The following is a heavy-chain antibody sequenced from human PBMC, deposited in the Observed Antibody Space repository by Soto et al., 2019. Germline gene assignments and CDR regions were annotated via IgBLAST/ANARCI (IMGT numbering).Heavy chain of an antibody. D-gene: IGHD6-13*01. J-gene: IGHJ4*02. V-gene: IGHV3-23*01. CDR3: AKVLGYSSSWPDY. Sequence: PGGSLRLSCAASGFTFSSYAMSRVRQAPGKGLEWVSAISGSGGSTYYADSVKGRFTISRDNSKNTLYLQMNSLRAEDTAVYYCAKVLGYSSSWPDYWGQGTLVTVSS. CDR2: ISGSGGST. CDR1: GFTFSSYA.